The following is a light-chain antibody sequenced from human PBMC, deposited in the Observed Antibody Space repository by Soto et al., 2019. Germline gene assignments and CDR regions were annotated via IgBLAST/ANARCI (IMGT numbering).Light chain of an antibody. CDR1: QSVINN. CDR2: AVS. Sequence: EIVMTQSPATLSVSPGERATLSCRASQSVINNLAWYQQRPGQAPRLLIYAVSTRATGIPARFSGRRSGTEFTLTISSLQSEDFAVYYCQQYDTYFRYTFGQGTNWTSN. V-gene: IGKV3-15*01. J-gene: IGKJ2*01. CDR3: QQYDTYFRYT.